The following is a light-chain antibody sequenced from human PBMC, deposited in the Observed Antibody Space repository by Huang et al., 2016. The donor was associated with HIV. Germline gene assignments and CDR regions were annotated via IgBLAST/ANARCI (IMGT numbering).Light chain of an antibody. J-gene: IGKJ2*01. CDR3: QQRSNWPLYT. CDR1: QSVGSF. Sequence: ESVLTQSPGTLSLSPGERANLSRRASQSVGSFLAWYQQKPGQAPRLLIYDASIRATGIPARFGGSGSGTDFTLTISSLEPEDFAVYYCQQRSNWPLYTFGHGTKLEI. CDR2: DAS. V-gene: IGKV3-11*01.